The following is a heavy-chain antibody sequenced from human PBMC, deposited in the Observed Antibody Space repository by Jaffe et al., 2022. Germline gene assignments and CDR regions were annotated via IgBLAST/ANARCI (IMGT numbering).Heavy chain of an antibody. D-gene: IGHD2-15*01. Sequence: EVQLVESGGGLVKPGGSLRLSCAASGFTFSSYSMNWVRQAPGKGLEWVSSISSSSSYIYYADSVKGRFTISRDNAKNSLYLQMNSLRAEDTAVYYCASGGYCSGGSCFSSGYYYMDVWGKGTTVTVSS. CDR2: ISSSSSYI. V-gene: IGHV3-21*01. J-gene: IGHJ6*03. CDR1: GFTFSSYS. CDR3: ASGGYCSGGSCFSSGYYYMDV.